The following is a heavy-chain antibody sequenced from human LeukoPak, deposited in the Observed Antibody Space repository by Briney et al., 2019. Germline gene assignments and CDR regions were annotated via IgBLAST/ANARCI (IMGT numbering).Heavy chain of an antibody. V-gene: IGHV3-30*18. CDR2: ISYDGSNK. Sequence: TGGSLRLSCAASGFTFSSYGMHWVRQAPGKGLEWVAVISYDGSNKYYADSVKGRFTISRDNSKNTLYLQMNSLRAEDTAVYYCAKDLVGDFDAFDIWGQGTMVTVSS. D-gene: IGHD2-21*02. J-gene: IGHJ3*02. CDR3: AKDLVGDFDAFDI. CDR1: GFTFSSYG.